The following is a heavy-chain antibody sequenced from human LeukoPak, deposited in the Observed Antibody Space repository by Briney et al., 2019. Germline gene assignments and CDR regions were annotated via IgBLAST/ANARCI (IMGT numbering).Heavy chain of an antibody. CDR1: GFTFSRFW. V-gene: IGHV3-23*01. CDR2: ITSSGGST. Sequence: GGSLRLSCAASGFTFSRFWLSWVRQAPGKGLEWVSAITSSGGSTYYGDSVKGRFTISRDNSRNTLYLQMNSLRVDDTAVYYCARDLCWGCFDDWGQGNLVTVSS. J-gene: IGHJ4*02. D-gene: IGHD3-10*02. CDR3: ARDLCWGCFDD.